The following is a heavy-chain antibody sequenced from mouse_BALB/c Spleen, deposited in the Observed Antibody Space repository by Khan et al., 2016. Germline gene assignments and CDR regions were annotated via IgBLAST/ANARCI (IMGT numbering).Heavy chain of an antibody. V-gene: IGHV4-1*02. CDR3: ARGGYYGYLAY. CDR2: INPDSRTI. D-gene: IGHD1-1*01. CDR1: GFDLRRYW. Sequence: EVKLLESGGGLVQPGGSLKLSCAASGFDLRRYWMSWVRQAPGTGLEWIGEINPDSRTINYSPSLKDKFTISRDNAKRTLYLQMSNVRSEDTALYYCARGGYYGYLAYWGQGTLVSVSA. J-gene: IGHJ3*01.